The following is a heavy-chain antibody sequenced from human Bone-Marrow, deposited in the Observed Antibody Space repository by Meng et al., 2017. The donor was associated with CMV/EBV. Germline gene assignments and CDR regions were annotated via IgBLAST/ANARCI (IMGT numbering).Heavy chain of an antibody. Sequence: GESLKISCAASGFTFSNAWLSWVRQAPGKGLEWVCRIRSKTHGGTTDYAAPVKGRFTISRDDSKTTLYLQMNSLRAEDTAVYYCARAAWGGHDQFDYWGQGTLVTVSS. J-gene: IGHJ4*02. CDR2: IRSKTHGGTT. V-gene: IGHV3-15*01. D-gene: IGHD5-12*01. CDR1: GFTFSNAW. CDR3: ARAAWGGHDQFDY.